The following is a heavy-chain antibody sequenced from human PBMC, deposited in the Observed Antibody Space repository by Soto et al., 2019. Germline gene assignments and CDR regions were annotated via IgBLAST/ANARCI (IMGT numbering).Heavy chain of an antibody. CDR3: ASPMIVVVTAISGDAFDI. CDR2: ISYDGSNK. J-gene: IGHJ3*02. Sequence: QVQLVEPGGGVVQPGRSLRLSCAASGFTFSSYAMHWVRQAPGKGLEWVAVISYDGSNKYYADSVKGRFTISRDNSKNTLYLQMNSLRAEDTAVYYCASPMIVVVTAISGDAFDIWGQGTMVTVSS. CDR1: GFTFSSYA. D-gene: IGHD2-21*02. V-gene: IGHV3-30-3*01.